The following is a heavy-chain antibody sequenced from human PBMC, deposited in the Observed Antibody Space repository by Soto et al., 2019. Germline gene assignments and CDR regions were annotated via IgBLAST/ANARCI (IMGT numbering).Heavy chain of an antibody. D-gene: IGHD1-1*01. CDR1: GCSISNGGYL. J-gene: IGHJ5*02. V-gene: IGHV4-31*03. CDR2: IYYSGST. Sequence: PSETLSLTCTVSGCSISNGGYLWSWIRQHPGRGLEWIGYIYYSGSTYYNPSLQSRVTISVDTSKNQFSLKLSSVTAADTAVYYCARGEGTNWFDPWGQGTLVTVSS. CDR3: ARGEGTNWFDP.